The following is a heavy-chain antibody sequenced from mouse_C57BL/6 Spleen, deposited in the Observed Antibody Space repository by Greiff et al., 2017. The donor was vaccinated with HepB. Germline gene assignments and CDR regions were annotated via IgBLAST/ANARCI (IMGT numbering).Heavy chain of an antibody. CDR2: IYPGSGST. J-gene: IGHJ4*01. V-gene: IGHV1-55*01. Sequence: VQLQQSGAELVKPGASVKMSCKASGYTFTSYWITWVKQRPGQGLEWIGDIYPGSGSTNYNEKFKSKATLTVDTSSSTAYMQLSSLTSEDSAVYYCARTTVVATEDAMDYWGQGTSVTVSS. CDR1: GYTFTSYW. CDR3: ARTTVVATEDAMDY. D-gene: IGHD1-1*01.